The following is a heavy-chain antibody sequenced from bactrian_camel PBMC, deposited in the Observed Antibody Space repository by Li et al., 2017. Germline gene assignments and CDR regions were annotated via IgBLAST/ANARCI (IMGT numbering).Heavy chain of an antibody. CDR3: ATLSGSWGDFEY. Sequence: DVQLVESGGGSVQAGESLTLSCAASEFTYSRTRLGWFRQAPGKKREGVAAIGGSGGSTYYADSVQGRFTISRDNAKNTVYLQMNSLKSEDTALYYCATLSGSWGDFEYWGQGTQVTVS. CDR1: EFTYSRTR. J-gene: IGHJ6*01. CDR2: IGGSGGST. V-gene: IGHV3S59*01. D-gene: IGHD2*01.